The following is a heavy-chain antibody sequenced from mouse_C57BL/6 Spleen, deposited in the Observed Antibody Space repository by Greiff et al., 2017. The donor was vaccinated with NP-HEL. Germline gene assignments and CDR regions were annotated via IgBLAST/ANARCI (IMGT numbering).Heavy chain of an antibody. J-gene: IGHJ3*01. CDR3: ARGGYDYERGAWFAY. CDR2: INPSSGYT. CDR1: GYTFTSYW. V-gene: IGHV1-7*01. D-gene: IGHD2-4*01. Sequence: VQRVESGAELAKPGASVKLSCKASGYTFTSYWMHWVKQRPGQGLEWIGYINPSSGYTKYNQKFKDKATLTADKSSSTAYMQLSSLTYEDSAVYYCARGGYDYERGAWFAYWGQGTLVTVSA.